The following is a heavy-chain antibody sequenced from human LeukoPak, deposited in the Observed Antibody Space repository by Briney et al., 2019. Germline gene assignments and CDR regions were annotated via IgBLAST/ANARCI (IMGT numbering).Heavy chain of an antibody. J-gene: IGHJ4*02. CDR2: IRKATEGGAT. CDR1: GFTFSNVW. Sequence: PGGSLRLSCAASGFTFSNVWMGWFRQAPGKGLEWVGRIRKATEGGATDYAAPVQGRFTISRDDSSNTLYLQMNTLRAEDTALYFCAKARGFAEFDYWGQGTLVTVSS. V-gene: IGHV3-15*01. D-gene: IGHD3-10*01. CDR3: AKARGFAEFDY.